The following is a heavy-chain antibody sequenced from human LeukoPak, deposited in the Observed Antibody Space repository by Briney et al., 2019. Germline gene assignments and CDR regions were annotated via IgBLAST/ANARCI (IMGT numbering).Heavy chain of an antibody. Sequence: NPSETLSLTCAVYGGSFSGYYWSWIRQPPGKGLEWIGEINHSGSTNYNPSLRSRVTISVDTSKNQFSLKLSSVTAADTAVYYCARLRMRYFDWLLSGRGWFDPRGQGTLVTVSS. J-gene: IGHJ5*02. CDR3: ARLRMRYFDWLLSGRGWFDP. D-gene: IGHD3-9*01. V-gene: IGHV4-34*01. CDR2: INHSGST. CDR1: GGSFSGYY.